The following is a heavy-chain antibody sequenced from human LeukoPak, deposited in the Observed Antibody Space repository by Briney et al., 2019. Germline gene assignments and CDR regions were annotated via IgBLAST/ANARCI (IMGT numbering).Heavy chain of an antibody. CDR1: GYTFISYG. J-gene: IGHJ4*02. CDR3: ARDDALVPGAMGY. D-gene: IGHD2-2*01. CDR2: ISGHNGNI. V-gene: IGHV1-18*01. Sequence: ASVKVSCKTSGYTFISYGVSWVRQGPGQGLEWMGWISGHNGNIDYAQKFRGRVTMTTDTSTTTAYMELRNLRSDDTAFYYCARDDALVPGAMGYWGQGTLVTVSS.